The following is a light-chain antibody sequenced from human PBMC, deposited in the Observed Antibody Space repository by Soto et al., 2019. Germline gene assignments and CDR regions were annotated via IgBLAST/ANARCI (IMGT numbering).Light chain of an antibody. CDR2: DAS. V-gene: IGKV1-5*01. J-gene: IGKJ1*01. CDR1: QTISTW. Sequence: GDRVIITCRASQTISTWVAWYQHKTGKAPTLLIYDASSLESGVPSRFSGGGSGTEFTLTISSLQPDDFATYYCQHYNSYSEAFGQGTKVDIK. CDR3: QHYNSYSEA.